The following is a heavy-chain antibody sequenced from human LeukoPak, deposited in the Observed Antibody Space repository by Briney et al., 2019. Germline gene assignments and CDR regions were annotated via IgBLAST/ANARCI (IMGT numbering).Heavy chain of an antibody. CDR1: GYSISSGYY. V-gene: IGHV4-38-2*02. D-gene: IGHD2-2*01. J-gene: IGHJ4*02. Sequence: SETLSLTCTVSGYSISSGYYWGWIRQPPGKGLEWIGYIYYSGSTYYNPSLKSRVTISVDTSKNQFSLKLSSVTAADTAVYYCASRGIVPAANDYWGQGTLVTVSS. CDR2: IYYSGST. CDR3: ASRGIVPAANDY.